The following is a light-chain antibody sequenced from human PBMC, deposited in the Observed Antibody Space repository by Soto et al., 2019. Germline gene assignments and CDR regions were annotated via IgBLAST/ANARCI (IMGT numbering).Light chain of an antibody. J-gene: IGLJ2*01. CDR3: CSFAVGSTLV. CDR2: EGS. CDR1: SSDVGGYNY. Sequence: QAVVTQPPSASGSPGQSVTISCTGTSSDVGGYNYVSWYQQHPGKAPKLMIYEGSKRPSGVSNRFSGSKSGNTASLTISGLQAEDEADYYCCSFAVGSTLVFGGGTQLTVL. V-gene: IGLV2-23*01.